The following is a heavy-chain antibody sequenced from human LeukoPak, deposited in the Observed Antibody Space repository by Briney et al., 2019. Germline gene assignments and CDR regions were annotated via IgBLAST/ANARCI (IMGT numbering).Heavy chain of an antibody. CDR3: ARGPGITRYFDS. D-gene: IGHD1-20*01. Sequence: PGGSLRLSCAASVFTFTCCWMSWVRQTPGKGLEWVASIKQDGGEKFYADSVKGRFTISRDNVKNSLYLQLNSLRAEDTAAYYCARGPGITRYFDSWGQGTLVTVSS. V-gene: IGHV3-7*01. CDR2: IKQDGGEK. J-gene: IGHJ4*02. CDR1: VFTFTCCW.